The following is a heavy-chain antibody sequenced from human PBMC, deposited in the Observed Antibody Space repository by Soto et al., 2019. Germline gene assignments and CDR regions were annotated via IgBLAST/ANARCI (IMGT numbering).Heavy chain of an antibody. CDR3: AKAAVRDYYDSSGYYPDY. V-gene: IGHV3-23*01. Sequence: GGSLRLSCAASGFTFSSYAMSWVRQAPGKGLEWVSAISGSGGSTYYADSVKGRFTISRDNSKNTLYLQMSSLRAEDTAVYYCAKAAVRDYYDSSGYYPDYWGQGTLVTVSS. J-gene: IGHJ4*02. CDR1: GFTFSSYA. D-gene: IGHD3-22*01. CDR2: ISGSGGST.